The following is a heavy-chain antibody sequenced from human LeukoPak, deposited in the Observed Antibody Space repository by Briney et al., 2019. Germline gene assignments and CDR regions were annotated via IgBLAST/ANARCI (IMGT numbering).Heavy chain of an antibody. D-gene: IGHD3-22*01. J-gene: IGHJ6*03. Sequence: SETLSLTCAVYGGSFSGYYWTWIRQPPEKGLEWIGQINPSGSTNYNPSLKSRVTISVDTSKNQFSLELSSVTAADTAVYYCARGRQDVSMIVVVMTAVSYYLDVWGKGTTVTVS. CDR3: ARGRQDVSMIVVVMTAVSYYLDV. CDR1: GGSFSGYY. V-gene: IGHV4-34*01. CDR2: INPSGST.